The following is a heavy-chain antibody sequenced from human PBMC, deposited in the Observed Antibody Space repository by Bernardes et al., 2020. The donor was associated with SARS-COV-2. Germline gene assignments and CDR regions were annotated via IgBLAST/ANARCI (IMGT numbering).Heavy chain of an antibody. J-gene: IGHJ5*02. D-gene: IGHD3-22*01. V-gene: IGHV4-34*01. CDR3: ARRTKITMIVIAVVGWFDP. CDR1: GGSFSGYY. CDR2: INHSGST. Sequence: TLSLTCAAYGGSFSGYYWSWIRQPPGKGLEWIGEINHSGSTNYNPSLKSRVTISVDTSKNQFSLKLSSVTAADTAVYYCARRTKITMIVIAVVGWFDPWGQGTLVTVSS.